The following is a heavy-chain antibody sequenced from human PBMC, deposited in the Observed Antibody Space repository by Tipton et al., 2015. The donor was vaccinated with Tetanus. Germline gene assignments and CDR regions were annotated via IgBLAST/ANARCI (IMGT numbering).Heavy chain of an antibody. CDR1: GFIFSNYW. Sequence: SLRLSCSASGFIFSNYWMSWVRQAPGKGLEWVANINRNGGGKYYVDSVKGRFTISRDEAKKSVYLQMSSLRVGDTAVYYRARDRGEDWTNFYYMDVWGKGATVTVSS. D-gene: IGHD3/OR15-3a*01. CDR2: INRNGGGK. V-gene: IGHV3-7*01. J-gene: IGHJ6*03. CDR3: ARDRGEDWTNFYYMDV.